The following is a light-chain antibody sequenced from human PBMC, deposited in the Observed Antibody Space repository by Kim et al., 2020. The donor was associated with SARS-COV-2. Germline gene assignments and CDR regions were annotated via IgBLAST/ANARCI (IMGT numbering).Light chain of an antibody. CDR1: QGISNA. J-gene: IGKJ2*01. CDR2: DAS. Sequence: AIQLTQSPSSLSASVGDKVTITCRASQGISNALAWYQQKPGKAPNLLIYDASSLESGVPSRFSGSGSGTDFTLTISSLQPEDFATYYCQQFNNFPYTLGQETKLEI. CDR3: QQFNNFPYT. V-gene: IGKV1D-13*01.